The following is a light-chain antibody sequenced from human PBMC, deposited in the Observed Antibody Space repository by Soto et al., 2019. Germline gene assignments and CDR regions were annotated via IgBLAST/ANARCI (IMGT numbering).Light chain of an antibody. CDR3: HLYGSSPPRT. CDR2: GAS. CDR1: QSVSSSY. Sequence: EIVLTQSPGTLSLSPGERATLSCRASQSVSSSYLAWYQQTPGQAPRLLIYGASSRATGIPDRFSGSGSGTDFTLTISRLEPEDFAVYYCHLYGSSPPRTFGQGTELET. V-gene: IGKV3-20*01. J-gene: IGKJ2*01.